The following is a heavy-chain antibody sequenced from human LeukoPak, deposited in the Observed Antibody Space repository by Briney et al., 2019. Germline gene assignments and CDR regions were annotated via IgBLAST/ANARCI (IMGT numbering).Heavy chain of an antibody. CDR3: AKGVSIAARLGSGLFDY. Sequence: GGSLRLSCAASGFTFSSYGMHWVRQAPGKGLEWVAFIRYDGSNKYYADSVKGRFTISRDNSKNTLYLQMNSLRAEDTAVYYCAKGVSIAARLGSGLFDYWGQGTLVTVSS. CDR1: GFTFSSYG. J-gene: IGHJ4*02. CDR2: IRYDGSNK. D-gene: IGHD6-6*01. V-gene: IGHV3-30*02.